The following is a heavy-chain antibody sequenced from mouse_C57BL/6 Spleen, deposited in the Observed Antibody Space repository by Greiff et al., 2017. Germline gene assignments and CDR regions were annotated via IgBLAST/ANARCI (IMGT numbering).Heavy chain of an antibody. V-gene: IGHV3-6*01. J-gene: IGHJ2*01. CDR3: ARRDDYLDY. CDR2: ISYDGSN. Sequence: EVKLVESGPGLVKPSQSLSLTCSVTGYSITSGYYWNWIRQFPGNKLEWMGYISYDGSNNYNPSLKNRISITRDTSKNQFFLKLNSVTTEDTATYYCARRDDYLDYWGQGTTLTVSS. CDR1: GYSITSGYY. D-gene: IGHD2-3*01.